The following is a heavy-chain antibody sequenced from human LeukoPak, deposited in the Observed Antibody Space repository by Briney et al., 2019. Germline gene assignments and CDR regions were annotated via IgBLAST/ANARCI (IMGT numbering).Heavy chain of an antibody. D-gene: IGHD6-13*01. CDR3: ASISSSRAGY. J-gene: IGHJ4*02. CDR1: GYTFTGYY. V-gene: IGHV1-2*02. Sequence: ASVKVSCKASGYTFTGYYIHWVRQAPGQGLEWMGWINPNSGGTNYAQKFQGSVTMTRDTSISTAYMELSRLRSDDTAVYYCASISSSRAGYWGQGTLVTVSS. CDR2: INPNSGGT.